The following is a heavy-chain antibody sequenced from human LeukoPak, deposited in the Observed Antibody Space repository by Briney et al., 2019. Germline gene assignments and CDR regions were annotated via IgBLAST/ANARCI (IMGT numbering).Heavy chain of an antibody. V-gene: IGHV1-18*01. D-gene: IGHD3-22*01. CDR2: ISVYNGNT. J-gene: IGHJ5*02. Sequence: ASVKVSCRASGYTFTNYGIGWVRQAPGQGLEWMGWISVYNGNTNFAQNLQGRVTMTRDTSTSTAYMELRSLRSDDTAVFYCARVILFQDYYDSSGYYYWFDPWGQGTLVTVSS. CDR1: GYTFTNYG. CDR3: ARVILFQDYYDSSGYYYWFDP.